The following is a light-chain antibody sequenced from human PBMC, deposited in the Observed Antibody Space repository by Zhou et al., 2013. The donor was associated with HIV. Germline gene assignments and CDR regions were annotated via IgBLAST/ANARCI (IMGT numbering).Light chain of an antibody. CDR2: LGS. J-gene: IGKJ2*01. CDR3: MQALSKFLGT. CDR1: QSLQHSNTYNY. V-gene: IGKV2-28*01. Sequence: DIVMTQSPLSLPVTPGEPASIFCRSSQSLQHSNTYNYVEWYLQKPGQSPQLLIYLGSTRASGVPDRFSGSGSGTDFTLQISRVEAEDGWVYHCMQALSKFLGTFGQGTKLEIK.